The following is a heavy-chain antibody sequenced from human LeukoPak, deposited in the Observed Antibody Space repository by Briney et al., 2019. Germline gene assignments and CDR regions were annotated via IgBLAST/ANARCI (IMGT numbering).Heavy chain of an antibody. Sequence: SETLSLTCTVSGGSISSYYWSWIRQPPGKGLEWIGYIYYSGSTNYNPSLKSRVTISVNTSKNQFSLKLSSVTAADTAVYYCAREGDYGDQGGLDPWGQGTLVTVSS. CDR3: AREGDYGDQGGLDP. CDR2: IYYSGST. D-gene: IGHD4-17*01. J-gene: IGHJ5*02. V-gene: IGHV4-59*01. CDR1: GGSISSYY.